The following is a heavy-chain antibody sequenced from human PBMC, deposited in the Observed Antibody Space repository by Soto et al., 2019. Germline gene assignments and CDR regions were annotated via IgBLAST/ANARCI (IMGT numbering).Heavy chain of an antibody. Sequence: ASVKVSCKASGYTFTSYGISWVRQAPGQGLEWMGWISAYNGNTNYAQKLQGRVTMTTDKSSRTAYMEQRSLRSDDTAVYYCARGMGEDQSNAFDIWGQGTMVTVSS. D-gene: IGHD3-16*01. CDR2: ISAYNGNT. CDR1: GYTFTSYG. CDR3: ARGMGEDQSNAFDI. V-gene: IGHV1-18*01. J-gene: IGHJ3*02.